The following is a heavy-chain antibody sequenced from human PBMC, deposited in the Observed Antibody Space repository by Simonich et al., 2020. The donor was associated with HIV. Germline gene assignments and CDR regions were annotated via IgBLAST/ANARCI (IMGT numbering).Heavy chain of an antibody. J-gene: IGHJ2*01. CDR1: EYTFTSYY. D-gene: IGHD2-15*01. CDR2: ITPGGSR. Sequence: QVQLVQSGAEVKKPGASVKDSCKASEYTFTSYYMNWVRQAPGQGLEWMGNITPGGSRTYAQKLQGRVTMTSDTTTSTVYMELSSVSPADTAGYYCAGDSGGYWYFDLWGRGTLVTVSS. CDR3: AGDSGGYWYFDL. V-gene: IGHV1-46*01.